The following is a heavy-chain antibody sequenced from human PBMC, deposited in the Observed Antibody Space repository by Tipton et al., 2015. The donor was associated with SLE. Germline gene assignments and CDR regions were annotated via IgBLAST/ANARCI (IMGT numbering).Heavy chain of an antibody. V-gene: IGHV3-33*06. CDR1: GFIFSDYG. D-gene: IGHD1-14*01. Sequence: SLRLSCTAPGFIFSDYGMNWVRQAPGRGLEWVAVIWHDGSRKYYADSVKGRFTISRDNPKNTVYLQMNSLRVEDTAMYYCAKVPPDETDPFDVRGQGTMVSVSS. CDR2: IWHDGSRK. J-gene: IGHJ3*01. CDR3: AKVPPDETDPFDV.